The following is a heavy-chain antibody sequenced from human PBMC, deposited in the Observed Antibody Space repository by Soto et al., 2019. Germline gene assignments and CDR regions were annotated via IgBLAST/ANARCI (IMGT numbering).Heavy chain of an antibody. D-gene: IGHD3-3*01. Sequence: PSETLSLTFTVSVGSISSYYWSWFRPPQGKGLEWIGYIYYSGSTNYNPSLKSRVTISVDTSKNQFSLKLSSVTAADTAMYYCARSVLKWLLDYYYYYMDVCGKGTTVTVSS. V-gene: IGHV4-59*01. J-gene: IGHJ6*03. CDR2: IYYSGST. CDR3: ARSVLKWLLDYYYYYMDV. CDR1: VGSISSYY.